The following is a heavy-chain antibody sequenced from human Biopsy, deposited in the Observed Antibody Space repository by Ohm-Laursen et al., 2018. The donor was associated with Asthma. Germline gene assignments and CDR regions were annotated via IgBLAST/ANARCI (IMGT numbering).Heavy chain of an antibody. J-gene: IGHJ4*02. CDR2: INSFFGTT. Sequence: SVKVSCKPLGGTFNTYVIGWVRQAPGQGLEWMGGINSFFGTTTYPQKFQDRVTITADDSTSTAYMELSSLRSEDTAVYYCARKAGSCISRTCYSLDFWGQGTLVTVSS. CDR1: GGTFNTYV. CDR3: ARKAGSCISRTCYSLDF. V-gene: IGHV1-69*13. D-gene: IGHD2-2*01.